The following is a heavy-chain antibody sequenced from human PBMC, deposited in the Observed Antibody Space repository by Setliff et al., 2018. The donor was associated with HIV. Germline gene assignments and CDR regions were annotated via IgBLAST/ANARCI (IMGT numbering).Heavy chain of an antibody. J-gene: IGHJ6*03. Sequence: QPGGSLRLSCAASGFSVSSKYMSWVRQAPGKGLEWVAVIWHDGSNEFHADSVKGRFTISRDNSKNTLYLQMNSLRADDTAVYYCAKGGSQLPARFYFYMDVWGKGTTVTVSS. CDR1: GFSVSSKY. D-gene: IGHD2-2*01. CDR3: AKGGSQLPARFYFYMDV. V-gene: IGHV3-30*02. CDR2: IWHDGSNE.